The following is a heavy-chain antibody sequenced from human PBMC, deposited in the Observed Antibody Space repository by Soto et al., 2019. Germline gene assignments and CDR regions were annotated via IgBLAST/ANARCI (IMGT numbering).Heavy chain of an antibody. V-gene: IGHV4-34*01. D-gene: IGHD4-17*01. J-gene: IGHJ3*02. CDR2: INHSGST. CDR1: GGSFSGYY. CDR3: ARVTNDYGDCWAFDI. Sequence: SETLSLTCAVYGGSFSGYYWSWIRQPPGKGLEWIGEINHSGSTNYNPSLKSRVTISVDTSKNQFSLKLSSVTAADTAVYYCARVTNDYGDCWAFDIWGQGTMVTVSS.